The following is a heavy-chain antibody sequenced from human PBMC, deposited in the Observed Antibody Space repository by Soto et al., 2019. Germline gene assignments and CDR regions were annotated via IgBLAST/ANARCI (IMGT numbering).Heavy chain of an antibody. V-gene: IGHV3-21*01. D-gene: IGHD4-4*01. CDR2: ISKSGSRI. CDR1: GFSFSDYR. Sequence: EVQLVESGGGLVKPGGSLRLSCAASGFSFSDYRMTWVRQAPGKGLEWVSSISKSGSRIYYSDSMRGRFTTSRDNAQKSMDRQMDSLIGEDTAGDFFARDAEFGRNYFFGMDVWGQGTTVTVSS. CDR3: ARDAEFGRNYFFGMDV. J-gene: IGHJ6*02.